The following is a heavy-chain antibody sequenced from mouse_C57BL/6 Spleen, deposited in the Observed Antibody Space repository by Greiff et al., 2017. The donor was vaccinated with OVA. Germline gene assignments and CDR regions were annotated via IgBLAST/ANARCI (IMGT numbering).Heavy chain of an antibody. CDR2: INPSNGGT. J-gene: IGHJ3*01. CDR1: GYTFTSYW. D-gene: IGHD2-4*01. CDR3: ARPLIYYDYDGGFAY. Sequence: QVQLQQPGTELVKPGASVKLSCKASGYTFTSYWMHWVKQRPGQGLEWIGNINPSNGGTNYNEKFKSNATLTVDKSSSTAYMQLSSLTSEDSAVYYCARPLIYYDYDGGFAYWGQGTLVTVSA. V-gene: IGHV1-53*01.